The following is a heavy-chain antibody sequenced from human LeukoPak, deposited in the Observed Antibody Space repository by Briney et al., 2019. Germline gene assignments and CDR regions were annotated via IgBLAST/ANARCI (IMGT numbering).Heavy chain of an antibody. CDR2: INAGNGNT. J-gene: IGHJ4*02. CDR1: GGTFRNYA. D-gene: IGHD1-7*01. V-gene: IGHV1-3*01. Sequence: ASVKVSCKASGGTFRNYAISWVRQAPGQRLEWMGWINAGNGNTKYSQKFQGRVTITRDTSASTAYMELSSLRSEDTAVYYCARGEDNWNYVYWGQGTLVTVSS. CDR3: ARGEDNWNYVY.